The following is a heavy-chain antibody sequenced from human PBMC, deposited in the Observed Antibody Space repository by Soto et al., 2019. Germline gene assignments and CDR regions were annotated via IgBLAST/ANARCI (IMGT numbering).Heavy chain of an antibody. V-gene: IGHV3-7*01. CDR1: GFTFSNYW. CDR2: INQDRSEK. J-gene: IGHJ4*02. CDR3: AREGDPSHYFDSSGYYALAFDN. D-gene: IGHD3-22*01. Sequence: GGSLRLSCAASGFTFSNYWMSWVRQAPGKGLEWVANINQDRSEKYYVGSVKGRFTISRDNAKNSLYLQMNSLRVEDTAVYYCAREGDPSHYFDSSGYYALAFDNWGQGT.